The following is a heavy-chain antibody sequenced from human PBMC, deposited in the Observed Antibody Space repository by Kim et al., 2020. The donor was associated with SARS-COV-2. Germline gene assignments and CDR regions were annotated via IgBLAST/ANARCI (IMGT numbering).Heavy chain of an antibody. D-gene: IGHD3-10*01. CDR2: QDGRGK. V-gene: IGHV3-7*03. CDR3: TRSISH. J-gene: IGHJ4*02. Sequence: QDGRGKYYVDSVKGRFNISRDNAKNLMYLQMTSLRAEDTAAYYCTRSISHWGQGTLVTVSS.